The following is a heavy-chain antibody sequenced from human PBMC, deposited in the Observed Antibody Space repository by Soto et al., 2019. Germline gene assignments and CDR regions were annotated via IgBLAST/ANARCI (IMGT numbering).Heavy chain of an antibody. CDR1: GYTFTSYD. V-gene: IGHV1-8*01. Sequence: ASVKVSCKASGYTFTSYDIHWVRQATGQGLEWMGWMNPNSGITEFAQKFQGRVTMTGTTSTTTAYMELSSLRSDDTAVYYCVRYRDYYHGMDVWRQGTTVTVSS. CDR2: MNPNSGIT. D-gene: IGHD3-16*02. CDR3: VRYRDYYHGMDV. J-gene: IGHJ6*02.